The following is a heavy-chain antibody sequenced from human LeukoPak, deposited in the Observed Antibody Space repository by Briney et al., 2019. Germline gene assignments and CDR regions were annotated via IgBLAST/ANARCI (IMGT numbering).Heavy chain of an antibody. J-gene: IGHJ4*02. D-gene: IGHD1-14*01. CDR1: GFTFSSYS. CDR3: ARVAQVHHHFDF. V-gene: IGHV3-48*04. Sequence: GGSLRLSCAASGFTFSSYSMNWVRQAPGRGLEWVSYISSSGSRIYYADSVKGRFTISRDNAKNTVYLQMNSLRVEDTAVYYCARVAQVHHHFDFWGQGTLVTVSS. CDR2: ISSSGSRI.